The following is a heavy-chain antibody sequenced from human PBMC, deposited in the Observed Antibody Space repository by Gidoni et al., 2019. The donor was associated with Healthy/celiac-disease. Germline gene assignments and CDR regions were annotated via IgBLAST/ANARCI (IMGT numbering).Heavy chain of an antibody. V-gene: IGHV4-39*01. CDR2: IYYSGST. D-gene: IGHD3-22*01. J-gene: IGHJ4*02. CDR1: GGSIISSSYY. CDR3: ARLSATVVVFYFDY. Sequence: QLQLQESGPGLVKPSETLSLTCTVPGGSIISSSYYWGWIRQPPGKGLEWIGSIYYSGSTYYNPSLKSRVTISVDTSKNQFSLKLSSVTAADTAVYYCARLSATVVVFYFDYWGQGTLVTVSS.